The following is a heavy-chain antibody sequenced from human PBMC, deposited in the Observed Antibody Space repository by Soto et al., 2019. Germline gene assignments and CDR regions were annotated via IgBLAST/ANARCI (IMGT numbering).Heavy chain of an antibody. J-gene: IGHJ4*02. V-gene: IGHV5-51*01. D-gene: IGHD6-13*01. Sequence: LGESLKISCQCSGYTFPNFWIGWVRQLPGRGLEWMGIIYPGDQETRYSPSFHGKVPISADKSINTAYLQWNSLEASDTAFYFCARSPRSSPYFDYWGQGALVTVSS. CDR1: GYTFPNFW. CDR2: IYPGDQET. CDR3: ARSPRSSPYFDY.